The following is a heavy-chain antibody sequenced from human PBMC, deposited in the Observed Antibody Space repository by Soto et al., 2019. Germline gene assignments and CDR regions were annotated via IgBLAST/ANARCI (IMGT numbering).Heavy chain of an antibody. Sequence: ASVKVSCKASGYTFTSYYMHWVRQAPGQGLEWMEIINPSGGSTSYAQKFQGRVTMTRDTSTSTVYMELSSLRSEDTAVYYRATLASHTYHYASSAHPAFDLWRQRRLARASS. CDR3: ATLASHTYHYASSAHPAFDL. D-gene: IGHD3-10*01. CDR1: GYTFTSYY. CDR2: INPSGGST. V-gene: IGHV1-46*01. J-gene: IGHJ5*02.